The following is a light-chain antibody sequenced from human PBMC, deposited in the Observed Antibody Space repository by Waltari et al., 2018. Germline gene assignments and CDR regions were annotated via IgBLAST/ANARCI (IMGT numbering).Light chain of an antibody. CDR1: QSISSW. CDR2: KSS. V-gene: IGKV1-5*03. Sequence: DIQMTQSPSPLSASVGERVPITCRASQSISSWLAWYQQKPWKAPKVLIYKSSSLESGVPSRVIGSGSGTEFTRTISSLQPDDFAIYYCQQYNTYARTFGQGTKVEIK. J-gene: IGKJ1*01. CDR3: QQYNTYART.